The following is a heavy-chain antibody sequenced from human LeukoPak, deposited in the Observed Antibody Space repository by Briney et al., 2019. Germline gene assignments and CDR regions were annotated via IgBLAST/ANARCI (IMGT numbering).Heavy chain of an antibody. CDR1: GGSISSCGYY. CDR2: IYYSGST. D-gene: IGHD2-2*01. CDR3: AREHCSSTSCYSGT. J-gene: IGHJ4*02. V-gene: IGHV4-31*03. Sequence: SETLSLTCTVSGGSISSCGYYWSWIRQHPGTGLEWIGYIYYSGSTYYNPSLKSRVTISVDTSKNQFSLKLSSVTAADTAVYYCAREHCSSTSCYSGTWGQGTLVTVSS.